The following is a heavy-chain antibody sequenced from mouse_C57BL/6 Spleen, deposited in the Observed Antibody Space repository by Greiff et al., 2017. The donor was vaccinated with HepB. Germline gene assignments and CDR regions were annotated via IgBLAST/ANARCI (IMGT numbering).Heavy chain of an antibody. Sequence: VQLQQPGAELVKPGASVKLSCKASGYTFTSYWMHWVKQRPGQGLEWIGMIHPNSGSTNYNEKFKSKATLTVDKSSSTAYMQLSSLTSEDSAVYYCARLGYGNSYYFDYWGQGTTLTVSS. V-gene: IGHV1-64*01. CDR3: ARLGYGNSYYFDY. J-gene: IGHJ2*01. CDR1: GYTFTSYW. CDR2: IHPNSGST. D-gene: IGHD2-1*01.